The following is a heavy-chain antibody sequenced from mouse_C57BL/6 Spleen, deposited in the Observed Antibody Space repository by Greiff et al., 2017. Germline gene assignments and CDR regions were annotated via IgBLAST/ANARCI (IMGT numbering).Heavy chain of an antibody. J-gene: IGHJ2*01. CDR2: IYPGDGDT. D-gene: IGHD1-1*01. CDR1: GYAFSSYW. CDR3: ARGGTTGFDY. V-gene: IGHV1-80*01. Sequence: VQLQQSGAELVKPGASVKISCKASGYAFSSYWMNWVQQRPGKGLEWIGQIYPGDGDTNYNGKFKGKATLTADKSSSTAYMQLSSLTSEDAAVYFCARGGTTGFDYWGQGTTLTVSS.